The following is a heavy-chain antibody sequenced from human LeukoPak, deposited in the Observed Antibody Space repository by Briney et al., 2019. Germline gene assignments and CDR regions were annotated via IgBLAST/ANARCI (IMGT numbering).Heavy chain of an antibody. CDR1: GGSISSYY. J-gene: IGHJ6*02. Sequence: SETLSLTCTVSGGSISSYYWSWIRQPPGKGLEWIGYIYYSGSTNYNPSLKSRVTISVDTSKNQFSLKLSSVTAADTAVYYCTIRRYYYYGMDVWGQGTTVTVSS. V-gene: IGHV4-59*12. CDR2: IYYSGST. CDR3: TIRRYYYYGMDV.